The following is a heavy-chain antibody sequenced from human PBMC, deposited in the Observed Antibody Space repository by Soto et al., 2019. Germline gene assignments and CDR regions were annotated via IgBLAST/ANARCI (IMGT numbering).Heavy chain of an antibody. CDR3: AKDIHPAGTTTHWDY. Sequence: PGGSLRLSCAASGFTFSSYGMHWVRQAPGKGLEWVAVILYDGSNKYYADSVKGRFTISRDNSKNTLYLQMNSLRAEDTAVYYCAKDIHPAGTTTHWDYWGQGTLVTVSS. J-gene: IGHJ4*02. CDR2: ILYDGSNK. CDR1: GFTFSSYG. D-gene: IGHD4-17*01. V-gene: IGHV3-30*18.